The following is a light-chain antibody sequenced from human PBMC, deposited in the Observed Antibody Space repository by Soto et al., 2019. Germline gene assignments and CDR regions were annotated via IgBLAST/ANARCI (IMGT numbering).Light chain of an antibody. Sequence: DTQMTQSPSTLSASIGYRVTITCRASQSISTWLAWYQQKPGKAPKLLIYAASTLENGVPTRFSGSGSGTEFTLTISSLQPDDFATYYCQQYKSDWTFGQGTKVDIK. J-gene: IGKJ1*01. CDR2: AAS. V-gene: IGKV1-5*01. CDR3: QQYKSDWT. CDR1: QSISTW.